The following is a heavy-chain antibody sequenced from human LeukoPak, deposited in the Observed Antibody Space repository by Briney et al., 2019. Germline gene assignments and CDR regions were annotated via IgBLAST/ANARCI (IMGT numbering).Heavy chain of an antibody. V-gene: IGHV3-73*01. CDR2: IRSKANSYAT. Sequence: GGSLRLSCAASGFTFSGSAMHWVRQASGKGLEGVGRIRSKANSYATAYAASVKGRFTISRDDSKNTAYLQMNSLKTEDTAMYYCTRLSPDFWSGYTFDYWGQGTLVTVSS. D-gene: IGHD3-3*01. CDR3: TRLSPDFWSGYTFDY. CDR1: GFTFSGSA. J-gene: IGHJ4*02.